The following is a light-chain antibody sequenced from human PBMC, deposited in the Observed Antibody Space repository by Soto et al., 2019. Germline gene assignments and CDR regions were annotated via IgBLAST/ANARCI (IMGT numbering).Light chain of an antibody. CDR3: MQSTHLPPT. Sequence: DGVVTQSPRSLSVAPGQPASISCKSSQSLLHITGETFLFWYLQKPGQSPQLLIYEVSTRVSGVPDRFSGSGSGTDFTLEISRVETDDVGIYSCMQSTHLPPTYGQGTRLEIK. J-gene: IGKJ5*01. CDR2: EVS. V-gene: IGKV2-29*03. CDR1: QSLLHITGETF.